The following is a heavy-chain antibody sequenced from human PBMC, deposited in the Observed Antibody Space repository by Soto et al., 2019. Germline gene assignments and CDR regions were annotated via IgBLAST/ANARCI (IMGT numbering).Heavy chain of an antibody. J-gene: IGHJ4*02. D-gene: IGHD6-19*01. CDR1: GASISRFY. CDR2: IYSGEST. Sequence: QVQLQESGPGLVKPSETMSLTCSASGASISRFYWNWIRHPPGKGLEWIGHIYSGESTNYNPSLKSRATISVDTSKNQFSVKLTSVTAADTAVYYCAQTTGWPGLDYWSQGTLVTVTS. CDR3: AQTTGWPGLDY. V-gene: IGHV4-4*09.